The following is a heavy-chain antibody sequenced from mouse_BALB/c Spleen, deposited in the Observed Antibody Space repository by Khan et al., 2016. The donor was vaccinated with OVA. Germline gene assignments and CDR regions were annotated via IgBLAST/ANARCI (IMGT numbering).Heavy chain of an antibody. CDR2: ISYSGNT. CDR3: ARIYGGDFDY. Sequence: QLEESGPGLVKPSQSLSLTCTVTGYSITSDYAWNWIRQFPGNKLEWMGYISYSGNTKYNPSLKSRISITRDTSENQLFLQLNSVTIEDTATYYCARIYGGDFDYWGQGTTLTVSS. D-gene: IGHD1-1*01. CDR1: GYSITSDYA. V-gene: IGHV3-2*02. J-gene: IGHJ2*01.